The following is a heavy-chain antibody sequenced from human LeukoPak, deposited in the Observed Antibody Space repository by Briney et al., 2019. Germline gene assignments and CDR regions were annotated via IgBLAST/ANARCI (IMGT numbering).Heavy chain of an antibody. Sequence: GGSLRLSCAASGFTVSSNYMSWVRQAPGKGLEWVSVIYSGGSTCYADSVKGRFIISRDNSKDTLYLQMNSLRAEDTAVYYCARDSYYYGMDVWGQGTTVTVSS. V-gene: IGHV3-66*01. CDR2: IYSGGST. CDR1: GFTVSSNY. J-gene: IGHJ6*02. CDR3: ARDSYYYGMDV.